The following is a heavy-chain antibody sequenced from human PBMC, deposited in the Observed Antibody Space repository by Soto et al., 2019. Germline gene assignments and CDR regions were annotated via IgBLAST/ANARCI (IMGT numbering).Heavy chain of an antibody. D-gene: IGHD7-27*01. CDR2: IRSKANSYAT. CDR1: GFTFSGSA. V-gene: IGHV3-73*01. Sequence: EVQLVESGGGLVQPGGSLKLSCAASGFTFSGSAMHWVRQASGKGLEWVGRIRSKANSYATAYAASVKGRFTISRDDSKNTAYLQMNSLKTEDTAVYYCTRPGDPAYGGQETLVTVSS. J-gene: IGHJ4*02. CDR3: TRPGDPAY.